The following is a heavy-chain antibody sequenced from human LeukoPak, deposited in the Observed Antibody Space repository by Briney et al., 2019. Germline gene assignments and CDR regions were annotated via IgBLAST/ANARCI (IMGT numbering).Heavy chain of an antibody. J-gene: IGHJ5*02. D-gene: IGHD6-13*01. V-gene: IGHV3-30*07. CDR1: GFTFSSYA. Sequence: GGSLRLSCAASGFTFSSYAIHWVRQAPGKGLEWVAVISFDGSNEYYADSVKGRFTISRDNSKNTLYLQMNSLRAEDTAVYYCAKDWAVAAAAIFDPWGQGTLVTVSS. CDR3: AKDWAVAAAAIFDP. CDR2: ISFDGSNE.